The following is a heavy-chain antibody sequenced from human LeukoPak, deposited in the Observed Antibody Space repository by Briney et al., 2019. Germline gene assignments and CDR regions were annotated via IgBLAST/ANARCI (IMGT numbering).Heavy chain of an antibody. CDR1: GYTFTSYG. V-gene: IGHV1-18*01. CDR2: ISAYNGNT. J-gene: IGHJ6*02. Sequence: SVKVSCKASGYTFTSYGISWVRQAPGQGLEWMGWISAYNGNTNYAQKLQGRVTMTTDTSTSTAYMELRSLRSDDTAVYYCARVHTDYDFWTGHYYYYGMDVWGQGTTVTVSS. CDR3: ARVHTDYDFWTGHYYYYGMDV. D-gene: IGHD3-3*01.